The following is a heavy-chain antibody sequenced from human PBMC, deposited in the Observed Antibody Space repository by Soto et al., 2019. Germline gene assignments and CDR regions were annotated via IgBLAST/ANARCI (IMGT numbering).Heavy chain of an antibody. CDR2: ISSSSSYI. J-gene: IGHJ4*02. Sequence: EVQLVESGGGLVKPGGSLRLSCAASGFTFSSYSMNWVRQAPGKGLEWVSSISSSSSYIYYADSVKGRFTISRDNAKNSLYLQMNSLRAEDTAVYYCARGIVVVPAEGYYFDYWGQGTLVTDSS. D-gene: IGHD2-2*01. CDR3: ARGIVVVPAEGYYFDY. CDR1: GFTFSSYS. V-gene: IGHV3-21*01.